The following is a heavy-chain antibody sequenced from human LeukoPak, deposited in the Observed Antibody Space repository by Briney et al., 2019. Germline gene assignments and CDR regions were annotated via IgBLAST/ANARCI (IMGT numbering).Heavy chain of an antibody. CDR1: GGTFSNYA. V-gene: IGHV1-69*13. D-gene: IGHD5-18*01. CDR3: ARGVGTAMVSCDY. CDR2: IIPILGTA. J-gene: IGHJ4*02. Sequence: ASVKVSCKASGGTFSNYAITWVRQAPGQGLEWMGGIIPILGTANCAQKFQGRVTITADESASTAYMELSSLRSEDTAVYYCARGVGTAMVSCDYWGQGTLVTVSS.